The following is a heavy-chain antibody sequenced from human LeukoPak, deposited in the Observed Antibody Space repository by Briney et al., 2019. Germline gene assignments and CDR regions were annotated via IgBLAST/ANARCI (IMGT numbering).Heavy chain of an antibody. D-gene: IGHD2-15*01. V-gene: IGHV4-39*07. J-gene: IGHJ6*03. CDR2: IHYSGST. Sequence: SETLSLTCAVSGGSISSSSYYWGWIRQPPGKGLEWIGTIHYSGSTNYNPSLKSRVTISVDTSKNQFSLKLSSVTAADTAVYYCARGYCSGGSCYSYYYYNYMDVWGKGTTVTVSS. CDR3: ARGYCSGGSCYSYYYYNYMDV. CDR1: GGSISSSSYY.